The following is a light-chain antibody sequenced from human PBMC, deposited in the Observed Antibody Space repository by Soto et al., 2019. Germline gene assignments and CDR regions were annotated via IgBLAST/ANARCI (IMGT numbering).Light chain of an antibody. CDR2: DVS. CDR1: SSDVGGYSY. V-gene: IGLV2-14*03. CDR3: NSYTYFSTVV. Sequence: QPASVSGSPGQSITISCTGTSSDVGGYSYVSWYQHNPGKAPKLLIYDVSNRPSGISTRFSGSKSGNTASLTISGLQAEDEADYYCNSYTYFSTVVFGGGTKLTVL. J-gene: IGLJ2*01.